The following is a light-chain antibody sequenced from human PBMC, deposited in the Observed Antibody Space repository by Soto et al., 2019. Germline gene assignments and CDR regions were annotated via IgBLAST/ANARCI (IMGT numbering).Light chain of an antibody. V-gene: IGKV1-39*01. Sequence: DIQMTQSPSSLSASVGDRVTITCRASQTIRNYLNWYQQKPGKAPKLLIYGAINLHSGVPSRFSGSGSGTDFTLTISSLQPEDFAASYCQQIYSTPAWTFGQGTKVEIK. CDR2: GAI. CDR1: QTIRNY. J-gene: IGKJ1*01. CDR3: QQIYSTPAWT.